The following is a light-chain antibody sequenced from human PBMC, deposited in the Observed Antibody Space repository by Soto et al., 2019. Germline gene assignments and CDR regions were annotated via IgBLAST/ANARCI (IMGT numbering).Light chain of an antibody. CDR1: STDVENYNF. V-gene: IGLV2-23*01. Sequence: QSVLTQPASVSGSPGQSITIACTGISTDVENYNFVSWYQQHPGKVPKLIIYEDYKRPSGVSNRFSGSKSGNTASLTISGLQAEDEADYYCCSHAGFNTPYVFGTGTKVTVL. CDR2: EDY. J-gene: IGLJ1*01. CDR3: CSHAGFNTPYV.